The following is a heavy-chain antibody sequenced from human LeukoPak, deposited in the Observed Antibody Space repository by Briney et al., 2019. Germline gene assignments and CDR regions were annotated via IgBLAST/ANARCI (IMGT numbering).Heavy chain of an antibody. V-gene: IGHV4-34*01. Sequence: PSETLSLTCAVYGGSFSGYYWSWIRQPPGKGLEWIGEINHSGSTNYNPSLKSRVTISVDKSKNQFSLKLSSVTAADTAVYYCASGLTMVRGVIPHYWGQGTPVTVSS. CDR3: ASGLTMVRGVIPHY. CDR1: GGSFSGYY. CDR2: INHSGST. D-gene: IGHD3-10*01. J-gene: IGHJ4*02.